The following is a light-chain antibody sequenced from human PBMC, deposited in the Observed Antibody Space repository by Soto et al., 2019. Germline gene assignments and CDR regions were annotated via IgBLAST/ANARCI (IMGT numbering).Light chain of an antibody. CDR2: ATS. CDR1: QNIRSY. Sequence: DIQMTQSPSSLSASVGDRVTITCPASQNIRSYLNWYQQKPGKAPQLLIYATSSWQTGVPSRFSASGSGTDFSLVISDLQPEDSATYYCQQGYSSRWTSGRGTKVEI. J-gene: IGKJ1*01. CDR3: QQGYSSRWT. V-gene: IGKV1-39*01.